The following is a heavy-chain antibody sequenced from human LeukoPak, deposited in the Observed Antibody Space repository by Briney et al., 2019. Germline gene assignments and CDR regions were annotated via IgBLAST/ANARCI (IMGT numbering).Heavy chain of an antibody. Sequence: GGSLRLSCAASGFTFSNYGLHWVRQAPGKGLEWVAVISYDESNKYYADSVKGRFTISRDNSKNTLYLQMNSLRAEDTAVYYCARGMGPESSDYFDYWGQGTLVTVSS. CDR2: ISYDESNK. J-gene: IGHJ4*02. CDR3: ARGMGPESSDYFDY. CDR1: GFTFSNYG. V-gene: IGHV3-30*03. D-gene: IGHD1-14*01.